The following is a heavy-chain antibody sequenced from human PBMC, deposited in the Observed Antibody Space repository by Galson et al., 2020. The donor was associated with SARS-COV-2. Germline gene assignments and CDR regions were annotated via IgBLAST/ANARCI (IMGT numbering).Heavy chain of an antibody. CDR3: AGSGVVDAPPEDYYYGMDV. D-gene: IGHD2-8*02. CDR1: GYTFTGNY. V-gene: IGHV1-2*04. J-gene: IGHJ6*02. CDR2: INPNSGGT. Sequence: ASVKVSCKASGYTFTGNYMHWVRQAPGQGLEWMGWINPNSGGTNYAQKFQGWVTMTRDTSISTAYMELSRLRSDDTAVYYCAGSGVVDAPPEDYYYGMDVWGQGTTVTVSS.